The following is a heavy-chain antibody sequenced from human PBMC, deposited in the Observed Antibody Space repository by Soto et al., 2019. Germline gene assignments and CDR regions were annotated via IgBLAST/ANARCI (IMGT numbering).Heavy chain of an antibody. CDR2: ISGSGGST. V-gene: IGHV3-23*01. CDR3: AKDEHDYYYGMDV. Sequence: GGSLRLSCAASGFTFSSYAMSWVRQAPGKGLEWVSVISGSGGSTYYADSVKGRFTISRDNCKNTLYLQMNSLRAEDTAVYYCAKDEHDYYYGMDVWGQGTTVTVSS. J-gene: IGHJ6*02. CDR1: GFTFSSYA.